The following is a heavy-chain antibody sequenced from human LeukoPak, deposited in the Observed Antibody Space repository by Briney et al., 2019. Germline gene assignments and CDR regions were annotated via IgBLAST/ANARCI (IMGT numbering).Heavy chain of an antibody. CDR2: IHTSGGS. V-gene: IGHV4-4*09. D-gene: IGHD1-26*01. Sequence: SETLSLTCTVSGASISHYYWSWIRQTPEKGLEWMGHIHTSGGSSPYPSLKSRLTMSIETSRNQFSLKLTSVTAADTAVYFCTRLGSYHDFWGQGALVTVSS. J-gene: IGHJ4*02. CDR3: TRLGSYHDF. CDR1: GASISHYY.